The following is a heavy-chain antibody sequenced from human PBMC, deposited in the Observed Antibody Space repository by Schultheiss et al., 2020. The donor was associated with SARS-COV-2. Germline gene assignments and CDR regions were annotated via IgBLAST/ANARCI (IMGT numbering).Heavy chain of an antibody. CDR3: ARDRRSLGGYYFDY. CDR2: IYTSGST. J-gene: IGHJ4*02. Sequence: SETLSLTCTVSGGSISSYYWSWIRQPAGKGLEWIGRIYTSGSTNYNPSLKSRVTMSVDTSKNQFSLKLSSVTAADTAVYYCARDRRSLGGYYFDYWGQGTLVTVSS. V-gene: IGHV4-4*07. D-gene: IGHD4-23*01. CDR1: GGSISSYY.